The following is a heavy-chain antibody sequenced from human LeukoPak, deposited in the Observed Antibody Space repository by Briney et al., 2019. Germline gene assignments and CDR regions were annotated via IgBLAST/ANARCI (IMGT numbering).Heavy chain of an antibody. V-gene: IGHV3-21*06. J-gene: IGHJ4*02. CDR3: LRGYRRDY. CDR2: IDSNGGYM. D-gene: IGHD1-14*01. Sequence: PGGSLKLSCEASGFTFNTYSMNWARQAPGKGLEWVSSIDSNGGYMFYADSVKGRFIITRDNAKDSLYMQMNSLRVENTAVYYCLRGYRRDYWGQGTLVTVSS. CDR1: GFTFNTYS.